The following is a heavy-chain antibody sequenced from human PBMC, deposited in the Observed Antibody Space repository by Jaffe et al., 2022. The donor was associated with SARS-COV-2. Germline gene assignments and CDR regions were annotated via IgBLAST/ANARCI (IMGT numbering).Heavy chain of an antibody. CDR3: AREWSRGYRNGYHDGYDI. CDR2: INPSGGGST. CDR1: GYTFTRYY. V-gene: IGHV1-46*04. Sequence: QAHLVQSGAEVKKPGASVKISCEASGYTFTRYYFHWVRQAPGQGLEWMGMINPSGGGSTNYAQKLQGRVTMTRDTSTSTVYMELSSLRSEDTAVYYCAREWSRGYRNGYHDGYDIWGQGTAVTVSS. D-gene: IGHD5-18*01. J-gene: IGHJ3*02.